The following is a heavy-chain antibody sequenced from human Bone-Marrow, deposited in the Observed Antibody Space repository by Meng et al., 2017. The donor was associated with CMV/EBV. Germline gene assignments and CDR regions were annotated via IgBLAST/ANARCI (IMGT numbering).Heavy chain of an antibody. Sequence: SVKVSCKASGGTFSSYAISWVRQAPGQGLEWMGGIIPIFGTAYYAQKFQGRVTITTDESTSTAYMELSSLRSEDTAVYYCARDRESSSWYRGAFDIWGQGTMVTVPS. D-gene: IGHD6-13*01. CDR2: IIPIFGTA. J-gene: IGHJ3*02. CDR1: GGTFSSYA. CDR3: ARDRESSSWYRGAFDI. V-gene: IGHV1-69*05.